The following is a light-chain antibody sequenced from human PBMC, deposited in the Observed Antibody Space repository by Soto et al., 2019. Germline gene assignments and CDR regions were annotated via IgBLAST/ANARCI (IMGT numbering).Light chain of an antibody. J-gene: IGKJ1*01. V-gene: IGKV4-1*01. Sequence: DIVMTQSPDSLGVPLGERATINCKSSQTVLHTSNNKNYLAWYQQRPGQPPKLLITWASTRESGVPDRFSGRGSGTEFTLTISSLQAEDVAVYYCQQYYHFSTWTCGPGTKVEIK. CDR1: QTVLHTSNNKNY. CDR3: QQYYHFSTWT. CDR2: WAS.